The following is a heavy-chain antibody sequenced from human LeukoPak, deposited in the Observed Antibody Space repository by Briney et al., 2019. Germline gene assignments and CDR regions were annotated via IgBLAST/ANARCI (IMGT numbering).Heavy chain of an antibody. CDR3: AKARGYSYANEFHLEN. D-gene: IGHD5-18*01. CDR1: RFTFSSYA. CDR2: ISGNAGST. V-gene: IGHV3-23*01. Sequence: GGSLRLSCAASRFTFSSYAMSWVRQAPGKGLEWVSLISGNAGSTYYADSVKGRFTISRDITKNTLYLQMNSLRVEDTAIYYCAKARGYSYANEFHLENWGQGTLVTVSS. J-gene: IGHJ4*02.